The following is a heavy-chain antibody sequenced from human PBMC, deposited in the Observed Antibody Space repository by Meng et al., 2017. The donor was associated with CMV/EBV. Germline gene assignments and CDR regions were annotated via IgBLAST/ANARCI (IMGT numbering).Heavy chain of an antibody. J-gene: IGHJ6*02. CDR2: IYYSGST. CDR3: ARSYYYYYGMDV. V-gene: IGHV4-61*01. Sequence: GSLRLSCTVPGGSVSSGSYYWSWIRQPPGKGLEWIGYIYYSGSTNYNPSLKSRVTISVDTSKNQFSLKLSSVTAADTAVYYCARSYYYYYGMDVWGQGTTVTVSS. CDR1: GGSVSSGSYY.